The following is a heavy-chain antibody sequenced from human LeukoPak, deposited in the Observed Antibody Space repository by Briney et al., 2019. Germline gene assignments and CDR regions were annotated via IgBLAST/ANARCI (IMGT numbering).Heavy chain of an antibody. CDR3: ARDKGTSYLSSFDY. J-gene: IGHJ4*02. Sequence: SETLSLTCTVSGVSISSYYWSWIRQPPGKGLEWIGYSYYSGSTNYNPSLKSRVTISVDTSKNQFSLKLSSVTAADTAVYYCARDKGTSYLSSFDYWGQGTLVTVSS. D-gene: IGHD6-6*01. CDR2: SYYSGST. CDR1: GVSISSYY. V-gene: IGHV4-59*01.